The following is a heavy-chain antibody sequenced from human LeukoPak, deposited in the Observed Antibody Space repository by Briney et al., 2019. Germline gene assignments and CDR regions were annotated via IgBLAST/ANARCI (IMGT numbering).Heavy chain of an antibody. J-gene: IGHJ4*02. CDR3: ARLSIITMIVMY. D-gene: IGHD3-22*01. V-gene: IGHV4-61*02. CDR2: IYTSGST. CDR1: GGSISSGSYY. Sequence: SETLSLTCTVSGGSISSGSYYWSWIRQPAGKGLEWIGRIYTSGSTNYNPSLKSRVTISVDTSKNQFSLKLSSVTAADTATYYCARLSIITMIVMYWGQGTLVTVSS.